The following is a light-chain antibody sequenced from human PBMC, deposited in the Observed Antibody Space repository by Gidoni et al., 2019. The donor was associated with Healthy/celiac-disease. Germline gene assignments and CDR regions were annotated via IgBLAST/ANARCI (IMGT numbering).Light chain of an antibody. CDR3: QVWDSSSDHRRV. J-gene: IGLJ3*02. Sequence: SYVLTQPPSVSVAPGQTARITCGGNNLGSKSVHWYQQKPGQAPVLVIYYDSDRPSGIPERFSGSNSGNTATLTISRVEAGDEADYYCQVWDSSSDHRRVFGGGTKLTVL. CDR1: NLGSKS. V-gene: IGLV3-21*04. CDR2: YDS.